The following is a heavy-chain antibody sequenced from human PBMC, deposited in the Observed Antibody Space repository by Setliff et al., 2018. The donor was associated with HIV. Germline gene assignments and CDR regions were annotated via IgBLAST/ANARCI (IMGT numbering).Heavy chain of an antibody. Sequence: SETLSLTCTVSGDSISSSIYYWGWVRQPPGKGLEWLGGSYYTGSPFYNPSRKSRATISVDTSNNQFSLKLSSVTAADTAVYYCARYVAYDEDDFDIWGQGTMVTVSS. CDR2: SYYTGSP. CDR3: ARYVAYDEDDFDI. D-gene: IGHD3-16*01. V-gene: IGHV4-39*01. CDR1: GDSISSSIYY. J-gene: IGHJ3*02.